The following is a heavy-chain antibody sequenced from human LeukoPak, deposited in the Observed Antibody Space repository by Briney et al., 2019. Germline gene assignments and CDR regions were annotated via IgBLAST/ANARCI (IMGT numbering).Heavy chain of an antibody. CDR1: GCTFTSYG. V-gene: IGHV1-18*01. J-gene: IGHJ3*02. Sequence: ASVKVSCKASGCTFTSYGISWVRQAPGQGLEWMGWIGAYNGNTNYAQKLQGRVTMTTDTSTSTAYVELRSLRSDDTAVYYCARVYYYDSSGHPFPLPPDAFDIWGQGTMVTVSS. D-gene: IGHD3-22*01. CDR3: ARVYYYDSSGHPFPLPPDAFDI. CDR2: IGAYNGNT.